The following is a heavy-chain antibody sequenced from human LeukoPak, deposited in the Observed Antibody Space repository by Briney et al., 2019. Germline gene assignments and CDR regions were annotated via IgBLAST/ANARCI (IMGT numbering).Heavy chain of an antibody. CDR3: AKGGLYCSSTSCSSRFDP. D-gene: IGHD2-2*01. CDR1: GFTFSSYA. Sequence: GGSLRLSCAASGFTFSSYAMHWVRQAPGKGLEWVAVISYDGSNKYYADSVKGRFTISRDNSKNTLYLQMNSLRAEDTAVYYCAKGGLYCSSTSCSSRFDPWGQGTLVTVSS. J-gene: IGHJ5*02. V-gene: IGHV3-30-3*01. CDR2: ISYDGSNK.